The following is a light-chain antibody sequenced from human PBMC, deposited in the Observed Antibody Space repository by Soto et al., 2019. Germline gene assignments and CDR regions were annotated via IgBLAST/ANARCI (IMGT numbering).Light chain of an antibody. CDR1: QAISNY. Sequence: DMQLTQSPSSLSASVGDRVTITCRASQAISNYLHWYQQKPGKAPTLLIYAASNLEGGVPSRFSGSGSVTYFTFPINSLQPEDVATYYCQQYASLPLTFGGGTRVEIK. CDR3: QQYASLPLT. V-gene: IGKV1-33*01. CDR2: AAS. J-gene: IGKJ4*01.